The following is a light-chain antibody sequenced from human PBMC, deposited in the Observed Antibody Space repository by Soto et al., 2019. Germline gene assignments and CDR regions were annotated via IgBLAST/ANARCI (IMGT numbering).Light chain of an antibody. CDR3: QQRSNWPPS. Sequence: EIVMTQSPATLSVSPGERATLSCRASQSVSSTLAWYQQKPGQAPRLLIYAASTRASGIPARFSGSGSGTDFTLTISSLEPEDFAVYYCQQRSNWPPSFGPGTKVDIK. J-gene: IGKJ3*01. CDR2: AAS. CDR1: QSVSST. V-gene: IGKV3-11*01.